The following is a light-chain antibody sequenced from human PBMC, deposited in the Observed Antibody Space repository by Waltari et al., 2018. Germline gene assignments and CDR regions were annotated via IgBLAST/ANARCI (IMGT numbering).Light chain of an antibody. CDR1: QSVSSSY. V-gene: IGKV3D-20*01. J-gene: IGKJ1*01. Sequence: EIVLTHSPATLSLSPGEGATLPCGASQSVSSSYLAWYQQKPGLAPRLLIYDASSRATGIPDRFSGSGSGTDFTLTISRLEPEDFAVYYCQQYGSSSWTFGQGTKVEIK. CDR2: DAS. CDR3: QQYGSSSWT.